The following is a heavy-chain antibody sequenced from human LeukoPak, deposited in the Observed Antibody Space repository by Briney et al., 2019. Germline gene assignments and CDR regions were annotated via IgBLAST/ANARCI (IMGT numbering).Heavy chain of an antibody. J-gene: IGHJ4*02. CDR2: IYYSGNT. CDR1: GGSINSAGYY. CDR3: ATEGTYSSSWYSALDH. D-gene: IGHD6-13*01. V-gene: IGHV4-31*03. Sequence: PSETLSLTCTVSGGSINSAGYYWSWIRQHPGKGLEWIGYIYYSGNTYYNPSLKSRVAISVDTSKNQFSLKLSSVTAADTAVYYCATEGTYSSSWYSALDHWGQGTLVTVSS.